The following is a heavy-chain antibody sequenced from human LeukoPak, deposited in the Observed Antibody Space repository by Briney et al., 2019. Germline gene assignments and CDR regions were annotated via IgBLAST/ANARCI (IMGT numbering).Heavy chain of an antibody. CDR2: IQYDGSQK. D-gene: IGHD5-24*01. J-gene: IGHJ4*02. CDR1: GVSFSGYA. CDR3: ASGYNYGFDY. V-gene: IGHV3-30*02. Sequence: PGGSLRLSCAASGVSFSGYAMDWVRQAPGKGLEWVAFIQYDGSQKSYVDSVKSRFTISRDNSKNTLYLQMNSLRADDTALYYCASGYNYGFDYWGQGTLVTVSS.